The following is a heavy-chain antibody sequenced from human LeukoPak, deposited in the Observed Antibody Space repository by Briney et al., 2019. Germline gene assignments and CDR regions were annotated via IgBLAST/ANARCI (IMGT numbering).Heavy chain of an antibody. CDR2: INTNTGKP. D-gene: IGHD2-2*01. J-gene: IGHJ4*02. Sequence: ASVKVSCKASGYTFTSYAMNWVRQAPGQGLEWTGWINTNTGKPTYAQGFTGRFVFSLDSSVSTAYLQINSLNAEGTAVYYCARAASLDYWGQGTLVTVSS. CDR1: GYTFTSYA. CDR3: ARAASLDY. V-gene: IGHV7-4-1*02.